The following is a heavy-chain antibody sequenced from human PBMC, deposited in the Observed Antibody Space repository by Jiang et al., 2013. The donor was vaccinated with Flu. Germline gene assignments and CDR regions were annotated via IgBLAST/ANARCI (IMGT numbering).Heavy chain of an antibody. Sequence: RQAPGQGLEWMGWINPNSGGTNYAQKFQGRVTMTRDTSISTAYMELSRLRSDDTAVYYCAGGIGSGAWGQGTLVTVSS. V-gene: IGHV1-2*02. CDR2: INPNSGGT. CDR3: AGGIGSGA. D-gene: IGHD3-10*01. J-gene: IGHJ5*02.